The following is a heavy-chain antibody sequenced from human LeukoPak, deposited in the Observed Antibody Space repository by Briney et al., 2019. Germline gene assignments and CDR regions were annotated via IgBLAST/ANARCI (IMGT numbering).Heavy chain of an antibody. CDR1: GGSVSSSYY. V-gene: IGHV4-39*02. CDR3: ARDGPWKSDV. J-gene: IGHJ1*01. CDR2: ICSGGNT. D-gene: IGHD1-1*01. Sequence: PSETLSFTCTVSGGSVSSSYYWGWIRQPPGKGLEWIGSICSGGNTCYNPSLQSRVTISADSSKNHFFLQWTSATAADTAVYFCARDGPWKSDVWGRGTLVTVYS.